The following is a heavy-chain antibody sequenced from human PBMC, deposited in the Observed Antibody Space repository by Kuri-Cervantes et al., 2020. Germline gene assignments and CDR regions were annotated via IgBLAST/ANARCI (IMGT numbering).Heavy chain of an antibody. CDR3: ARAHIAARRHQGRYYYYMDV. D-gene: IGHD6-6*01. J-gene: IGHJ6*03. V-gene: IGHV3-30*01. CDR2: ISYDGSNK. CDR1: GFTFSDHY. Sequence: GGSLRLSCAASGFTFSDHYMDWVRQAPGKGLEWVAVISYDGSNKYYADSVKGRFTIPRDNSKNTLYLQMNSLRAEDTAVYYCARAHIAARRHQGRYYYYMDVWGKGTTVTVSS.